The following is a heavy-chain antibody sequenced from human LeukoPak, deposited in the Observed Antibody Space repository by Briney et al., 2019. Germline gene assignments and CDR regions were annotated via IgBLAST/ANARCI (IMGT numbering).Heavy chain of an antibody. V-gene: IGHV3-23*01. J-gene: IGHJ4*02. CDR3: AKIISPPWGGIDH. CDR1: GFTFSNYG. CDR2: ISGSGGTR. D-gene: IGHD3-16*01. Sequence: GGSLRLSCAASGFTFSNYGMIWVRQAPGKGLEWVSAISGSGGTRNYADSVKGRFTISRDKSQNTLYLQMSSLRAEDTAVYYCAKIISPPWGGIDHWGQGTLVTVSS.